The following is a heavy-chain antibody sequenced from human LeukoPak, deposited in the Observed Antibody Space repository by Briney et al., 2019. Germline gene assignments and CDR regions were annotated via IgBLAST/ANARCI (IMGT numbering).Heavy chain of an antibody. CDR3: ARLDEYSSSSRYYGMDV. V-gene: IGHV1-69*01. CDR2: PIFGTA. Sequence: PIFGTANYAQKFQGRVTITADESTSTAYMELSSLRSEDTAVYYCARLDEYSSSSRYYGMDVWGQGTTVTVSS. D-gene: IGHD6-6*01. J-gene: IGHJ6*02.